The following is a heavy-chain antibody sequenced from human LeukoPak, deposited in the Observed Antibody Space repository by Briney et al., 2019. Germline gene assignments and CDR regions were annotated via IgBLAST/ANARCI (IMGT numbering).Heavy chain of an antibody. CDR1: GASITNYY. Sequence: SETLSLTCSVYGASITNYYRNWMRQSPGKGLEWIGYTHHSGAANYSPTLSSRVTMSVDTSKSQFSLKLSSVSAADTAIYYCARWGESGDYPVHSFDIWGQGTTVTVSS. D-gene: IGHD2-21*02. V-gene: IGHV4-59*01. CDR3: ARWGESGDYPVHSFDI. CDR2: THHSGAA. J-gene: IGHJ3*02.